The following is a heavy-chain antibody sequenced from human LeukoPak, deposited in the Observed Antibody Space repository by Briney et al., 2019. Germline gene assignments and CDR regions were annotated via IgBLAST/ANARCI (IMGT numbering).Heavy chain of an antibody. CDR1: ESTFSNYW. CDR3: VKDERDAYYEF. CDR2: INEDETAK. D-gene: IGHD3-16*01. J-gene: IGHJ4*02. V-gene: IGHV3-7*03. Sequence: PGGSLRLSCAASESTFSNYWMTWVRQAPGKGLEWVANINEDETAKYYVGSVKGRFTISRDNAKNSLYLQMNSLRAEDTAIYYCVKDERDAYYEFWGQGTLVTVSS.